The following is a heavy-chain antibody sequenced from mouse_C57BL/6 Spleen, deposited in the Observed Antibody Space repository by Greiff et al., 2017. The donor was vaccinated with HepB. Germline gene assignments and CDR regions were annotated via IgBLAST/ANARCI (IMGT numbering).Heavy chain of an antibody. CDR3: ARTLSDYCDY. J-gene: IGHJ2*01. Sequence: VQLKESGAELVKPGASVKLSCTASGFNIKDYYMHWVKQRTEQGLEWIGRIDPEDGETKYAQNFQGKATITAETSSNTAYRQLSSLTSEDTAVYYCARTLSDYCDYWGQGTTHTVSS. D-gene: IGHD3-1*01. CDR1: GFNIKDYY. V-gene: IGHV14-2*01. CDR2: IDPEDGET.